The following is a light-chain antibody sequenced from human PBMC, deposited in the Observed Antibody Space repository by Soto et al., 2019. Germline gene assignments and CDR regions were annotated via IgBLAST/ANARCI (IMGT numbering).Light chain of an antibody. V-gene: IGKV3-15*01. J-gene: IGKJ3*01. Sequence: EIVMTQSPATLSVSQGERATLSCRASQSVSGNLAWYQQKPGQAPRLLIYGASTRATGLPASFSGSGSGTEFTLTISSLQSEDFALYYCQQYDHWPFTFGPGTKVDIK. CDR2: GAS. CDR3: QQYDHWPFT. CDR1: QSVSGN.